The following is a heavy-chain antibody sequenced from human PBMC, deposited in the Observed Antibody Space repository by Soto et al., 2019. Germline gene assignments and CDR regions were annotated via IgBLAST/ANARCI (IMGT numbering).Heavy chain of an antibody. CDR1: GGSISSSSYY. CDR3: ARSPPGSYFDY. Sequence: QLQLQESGPGLVKPSETLSLTCTVSGGSISSSSYYWGWIRQPPGKGLEWIENIYYTGSTYYNPSLKSRVTISVDTSKNQFSLKLSSVTAADTAVYYCARSPPGSYFDYWGQGTLVTVSS. J-gene: IGHJ4*02. D-gene: IGHD1-26*01. V-gene: IGHV4-39*01. CDR2: IYYTGST.